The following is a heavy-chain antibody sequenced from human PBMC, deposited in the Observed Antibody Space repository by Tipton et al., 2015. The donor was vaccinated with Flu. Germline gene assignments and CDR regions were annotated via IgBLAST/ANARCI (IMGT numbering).Heavy chain of an antibody. CDR1: GGSINNYY. J-gene: IGHJ4*02. CDR3: ARDRVDSSGFIDY. Sequence: TLSLTCSVSGGSINNYYLSWIRQPPGKGLEWIGSVYYSGNSYYNPSLKSRVAMSVDTSKNQLSLKLSSVTAADTAVYYCARDRVDSSGFIDYWGQGTLVTVSS. D-gene: IGHD3-22*01. CDR2: VYYSGNS. V-gene: IGHV4-59*01.